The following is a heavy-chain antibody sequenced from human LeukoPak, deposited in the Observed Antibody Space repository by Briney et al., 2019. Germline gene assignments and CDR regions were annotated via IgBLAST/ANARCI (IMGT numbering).Heavy chain of an antibody. V-gene: IGHV1-18*01. CDR2: ISAYNGNT. J-gene: IGHJ4*02. CDR3: ARDTYYYDSSGYFDY. D-gene: IGHD3-22*01. CDR1: GYTFTSYG. Sequence: ASVKVSCKASGYTFTSYGISWVRQAPGQGLEWMGWISAYNGNTNYAQKLQGRVTMTTDTSTSTAYMELRGLRSDDTAVYYCARDTYYYDSSGYFDYWGQGTLVTVSS.